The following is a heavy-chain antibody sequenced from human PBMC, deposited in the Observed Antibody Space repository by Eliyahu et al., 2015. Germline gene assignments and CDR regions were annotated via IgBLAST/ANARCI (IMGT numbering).Heavy chain of an antibody. D-gene: IGHD3-10*01. J-gene: IGHJ5*02. CDR1: GYTFTGYY. Sequence: QVQLVQSGAEVKKPGASVKVSCKASGYTFTGYYMHWVRQAPGQGLEWMGWINPNSGGTNYAQKFQGRVTMTRDTSISTAYMELSRLRSDDTAVYYCARGGSITMVRGVLRFDPWGQGTLVTVSS. V-gene: IGHV1-2*02. CDR2: INPNSGGT. CDR3: ARGGSITMVRGVLRFDP.